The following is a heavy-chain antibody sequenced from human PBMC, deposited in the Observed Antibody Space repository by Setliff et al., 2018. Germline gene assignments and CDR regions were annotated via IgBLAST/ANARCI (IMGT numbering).Heavy chain of an antibody. V-gene: IGHV4-4*02. D-gene: IGHD1-1*01. CDR3: ARTGTYRYFDY. CDR1: GGSISSPNW. CDR2: IYHSGTT. J-gene: IGHJ4*02. Sequence: SETLSLTCAVSGGSISSPNWWNWVRQPPGKGLEWIGEIYHSGTTNYNPSLKSRVTITVDTSKNHFSLRLNSVTAADTAVYYCARTGTYRYFDYWGRGTLVTVSS.